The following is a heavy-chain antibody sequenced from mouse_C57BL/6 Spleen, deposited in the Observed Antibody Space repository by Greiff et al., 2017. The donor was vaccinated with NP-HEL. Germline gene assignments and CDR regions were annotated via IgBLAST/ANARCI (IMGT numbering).Heavy chain of an antibody. V-gene: IGHV1-80*01. D-gene: IGHD2-2*01. CDR3: ARGSYGNDGNFDV. Sequence: VQLQQSGAELVKPGASVKISCKASGYAFSSYWMNWVKQRPGKGLEWIGQIYPGDGDTNYNGKFKGKATLTADKSSSTAYMQLSSLTSEDSAVYFGARGSYGNDGNFDVWGTGTTVTVSS. CDR1: GYAFSSYW. J-gene: IGHJ1*03. CDR2: IYPGDGDT.